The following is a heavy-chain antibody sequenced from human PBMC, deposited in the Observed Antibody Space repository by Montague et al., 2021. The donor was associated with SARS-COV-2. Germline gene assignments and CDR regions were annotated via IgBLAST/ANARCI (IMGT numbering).Heavy chain of an antibody. Sequence: SETLSLTCTVSGGSISSGGYYWSWIRQHPGKGLEWIGYIYYSGSTYYNPSLKSRVTISVDTSKNQFSLKLSSVTAADTAVYYCARAIGSMYSSGWYYYYYGMDVWGQGTTVTVSS. CDR2: IYYSGST. CDR1: GGSISSGGYY. CDR3: ARAIGSMYSSGWYYYYYGMDV. V-gene: IGHV4-61*08. J-gene: IGHJ6*02. D-gene: IGHD6-19*01.